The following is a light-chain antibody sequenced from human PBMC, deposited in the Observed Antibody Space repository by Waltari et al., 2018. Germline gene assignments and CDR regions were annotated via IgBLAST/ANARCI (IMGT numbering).Light chain of an antibody. J-gene: IGKJ5*01. CDR1: QDIRSY. CDR2: AAS. V-gene: IGKV1-16*01. CDR3: QQYLSYPIT. Sequence: DIQMTQSPSSLSASVGDRVPITCRASQDIRSYLAWFQQKPGRAPMSLIYAASRLESGAPSRFSGSGSGTDFTLTITGLQPEDFATYYCQQYLSYPITFGQGTRLELK.